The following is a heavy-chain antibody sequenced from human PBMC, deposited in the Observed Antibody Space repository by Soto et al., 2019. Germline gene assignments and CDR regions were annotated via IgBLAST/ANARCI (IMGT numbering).Heavy chain of an antibody. Sequence: LSLTCAVYGGSFSGYYWSWIRQPPGKGLEWIGEINHSGSTNYNPSLKSRVTISVDTSKNQFSLKLSSVTAADTAVYYCASLSVVPAAAIDYWGQGTLVTVYS. V-gene: IGHV4-34*01. CDR2: INHSGST. CDR3: ASLSVVPAAAIDY. CDR1: GGSFSGYY. D-gene: IGHD2-2*01. J-gene: IGHJ4*02.